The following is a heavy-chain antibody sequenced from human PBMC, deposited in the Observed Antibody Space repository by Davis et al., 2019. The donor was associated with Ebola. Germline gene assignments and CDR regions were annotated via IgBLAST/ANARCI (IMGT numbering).Heavy chain of an antibody. J-gene: IGHJ4*02. CDR1: GFTFSSYA. CDR2: ISYDGSDE. CDR3: AKSHSSGYFSGFDY. Sequence: GGSLRLSCAASGFTFSSYAIHWVRQAPGKGLEWVAVISYDGSDEYYADSVKGRFTISRDNSKSTLTLQMNSLRAEDTAVYYCAKSHSSGYFSGFDYWGQGTLVTVSS. D-gene: IGHD3-22*01. V-gene: IGHV3-30*18.